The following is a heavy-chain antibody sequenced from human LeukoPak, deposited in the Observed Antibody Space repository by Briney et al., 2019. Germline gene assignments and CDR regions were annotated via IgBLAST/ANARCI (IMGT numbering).Heavy chain of an antibody. J-gene: IGHJ5*02. CDR1: GFTFSSYA. V-gene: IGHV3-23*01. CDR2: ISGSGGST. D-gene: IGHD6-19*01. Sequence: PGGSLRLSCAASGFTFSSYAMSWVRQAPGKGLEWVSAISGSGGSTYYADSVKGRFTISRDNSKNTLYLQMNSLRAEDTAVYYCAKDQYSSGWYEYNWFDPWGQGTLVTVSS. CDR3: AKDQYSSGWYEYNWFDP.